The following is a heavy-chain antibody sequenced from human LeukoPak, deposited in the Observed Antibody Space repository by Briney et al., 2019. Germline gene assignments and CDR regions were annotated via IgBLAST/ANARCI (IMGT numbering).Heavy chain of an antibody. CDR3: AILSSSWKMDV. CDR2: MNPNSGNT. D-gene: IGHD6-13*01. J-gene: IGHJ6*04. Sequence: GASVKVSCKASGDTFSSYAINWVRQATGHGLEWMGWMNPNSGNTGYAQKFQGRVTMTRNTSISTAYMELSSLRSEDTAVYYCAILSSSWKMDVWGKGTTVTVSS. CDR1: GDTFSSYA. V-gene: IGHV1-8*02.